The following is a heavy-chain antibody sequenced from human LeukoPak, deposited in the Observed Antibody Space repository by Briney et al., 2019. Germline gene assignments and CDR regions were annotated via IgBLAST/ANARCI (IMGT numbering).Heavy chain of an antibody. CDR2: ISGYNGNT. CDR3: ARAGAAVTTHFDS. Sequence: ASVKVSCKASGYTFTDYGISWVRQAPGQGLEWMGWISGYNGNTNYVQKLQGRVTMTTDTSTSTAYMELRSLRSDDTAVYSCARAGAAVTTHFDSWGQGTLVTVSS. D-gene: IGHD1-26*01. CDR1: GYTFTDYG. J-gene: IGHJ4*02. V-gene: IGHV1-18*01.